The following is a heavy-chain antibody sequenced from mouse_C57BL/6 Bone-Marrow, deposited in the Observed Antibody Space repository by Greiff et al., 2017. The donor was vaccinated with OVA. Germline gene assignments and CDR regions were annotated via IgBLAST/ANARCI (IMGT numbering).Heavy chain of an antibody. J-gene: IGHJ1*03. CDR3: ASFITTVVARRYFDV. Sequence: DVKLVESGGGLVQPGGSLKLSCAASGFTFSDYYMYWVRQTPEKRLEWVAYISNGGGSTYYPDTVKGRFTISRDNAKNTLYLQMSRLKSEDTAMYYCASFITTVVARRYFDVWGTGTTVTVSS. V-gene: IGHV5-12*01. CDR2: ISNGGGST. D-gene: IGHD1-1*01. CDR1: GFTFSDYY.